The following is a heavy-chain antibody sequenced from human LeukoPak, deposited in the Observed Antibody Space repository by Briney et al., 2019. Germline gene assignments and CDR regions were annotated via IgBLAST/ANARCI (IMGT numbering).Heavy chain of an antibody. CDR2: ISARSSTI. V-gene: IGHV3-48*01. J-gene: IGHJ4*02. CDR3: ARDRIKSGSYYFDY. D-gene: IGHD1-26*01. Sequence: GGSLRLSRAASAFTLCVFSMICVRQAPGKGLEWVSYISARSSTIYYADSVKGRFTISRDNAKNLMYLQMNSLRAEDTAVYYCARDRIKSGSYYFDYWGQGTLVTVSS. CDR1: AFTLCVFS.